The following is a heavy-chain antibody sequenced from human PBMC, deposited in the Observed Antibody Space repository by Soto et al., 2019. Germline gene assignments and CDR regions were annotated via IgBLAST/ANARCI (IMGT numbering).Heavy chain of an antibody. V-gene: IGHV4-4*02. Sequence: QVQLQESGPGLVKPSGTLSLTCTISGDSITRHSHWGSWVRQPPGKGLEWIGEIHHSGSTNYNPSLKSRVTMSVDNPKNQFSLQLCSVTDADTAVYYCARGSHYRRPDWGRGTLVTVSS. J-gene: IGHJ4*02. D-gene: IGHD1-26*01. CDR2: IHHSGST. CDR1: GDSITRHSHW. CDR3: ARGSHYRRPD.